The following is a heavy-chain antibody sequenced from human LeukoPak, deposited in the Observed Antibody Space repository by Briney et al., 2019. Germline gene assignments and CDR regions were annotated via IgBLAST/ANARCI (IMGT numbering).Heavy chain of an antibody. D-gene: IGHD1-1*01. V-gene: IGHV3-23*01. J-gene: IGHJ4*02. CDR2: ISGSGGST. CDR3: AKDEGRLITNWYRQY. Sequence: GGSLRLSCAASGFTFSSYAMSWVRQAPGKGLEWVSAISGSGGSTYYADSVKGRFTISRDNSKNTLYLQLNSLTAEDTAMYYCAKDEGRLITNWYRQYWGQGTPVTVSS. CDR1: GFTFSSYA.